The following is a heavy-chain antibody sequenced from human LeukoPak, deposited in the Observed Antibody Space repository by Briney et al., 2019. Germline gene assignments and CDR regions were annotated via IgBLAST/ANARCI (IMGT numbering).Heavy chain of an antibody. V-gene: IGHV3-48*04. CDR2: ISSSSSTI. J-gene: IGHJ3*02. CDR1: GFTFSSYS. Sequence: RPGGSLRLSCAASGFTFSSYSMNWVRQAPGEGLEWVSYISSSSSTIYYADSVKGRFTISRDNAKNSLYLQMNSLRAEDTAVYYCAREGIPAGDLYDAFDIWGQGTMVTVSS. CDR3: AREGIPAGDLYDAFDI. D-gene: IGHD2-2*01.